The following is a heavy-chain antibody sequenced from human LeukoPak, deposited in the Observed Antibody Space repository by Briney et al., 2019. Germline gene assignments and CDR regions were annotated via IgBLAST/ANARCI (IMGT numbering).Heavy chain of an antibody. Sequence: GGSLRLSCAASGFTFSSYAMSWVRQAPGKGLEWVSAISGSGGSTYYADSVKGRFTISRDNSKNTLYLQMNSLRAEDTAVYYCALGYCSSTSCSGFDYWGQGTLVTVSS. J-gene: IGHJ4*02. CDR2: ISGSGGST. V-gene: IGHV3-23*01. CDR3: ALGYCSSTSCSGFDY. D-gene: IGHD2-2*01. CDR1: GFTFSSYA.